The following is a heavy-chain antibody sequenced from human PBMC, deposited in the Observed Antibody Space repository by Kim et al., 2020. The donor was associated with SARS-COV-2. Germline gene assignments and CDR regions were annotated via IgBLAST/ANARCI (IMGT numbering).Heavy chain of an antibody. J-gene: IGHJ6*02. V-gene: IGHV3-21*01. CDR2: ISSSSSYI. CDR1: GFTFSSYS. D-gene: IGHD3-10*01. Sequence: GGSLRLSCAASGFTFSSYSMNWVRQAPGKGLEWVSSISSSSSYIYYADSVKGRFTISRDNAKNSLYLQMNSLRAEDTAVYYCASDKYYYGSDLYYYGMDVWGQGTTVTVSS. CDR3: ASDKYYYGSDLYYYGMDV.